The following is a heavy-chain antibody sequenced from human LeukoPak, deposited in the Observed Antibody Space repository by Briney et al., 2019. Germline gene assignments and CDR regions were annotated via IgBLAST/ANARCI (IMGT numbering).Heavy chain of an antibody. CDR1: GYTFTSYG. CDR2: ISAYNGNT. V-gene: IGHV1-18*01. J-gene: IGHJ4*02. CDR3: ARRRYRIAVAGPYLDY. D-gene: IGHD6-19*01. Sequence: GASVKVSCKASGYTFTSYGISWVRQAPGQGLEWMGWISAYNGNTNYAQKLQGRVTMTTDTSTSTAYMELRSLRSDDTAVYYCARRRYRIAVAGPYLDYWGQGTLVTVSS.